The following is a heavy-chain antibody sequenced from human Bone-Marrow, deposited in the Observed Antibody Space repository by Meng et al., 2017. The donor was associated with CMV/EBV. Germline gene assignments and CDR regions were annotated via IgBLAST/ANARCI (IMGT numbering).Heavy chain of an antibody. CDR3: ARRQDCSSTSCQGFDY. J-gene: IGHJ4*02. CDR1: NTCTSDG. CDR2: KSDYNGNK. V-gene: IGHV1-18*01. Sequence: NTCTSDGNRWERQATGQGHERMGWKSDYNGNKKKEKKIKGRVTMNTDTSTSTAYMELRSLRSDDTAVYYCARRQDCSSTSCQGFDYWGQGTLVTVSS. D-gene: IGHD2-2*01.